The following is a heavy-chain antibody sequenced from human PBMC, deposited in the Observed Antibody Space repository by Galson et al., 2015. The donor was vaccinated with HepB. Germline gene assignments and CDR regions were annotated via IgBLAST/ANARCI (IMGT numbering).Heavy chain of an antibody. J-gene: IGHJ4*02. D-gene: IGHD2-15*01. CDR2: IRSKAYGGTT. CDR3: TGYCSGGSCYAFDY. V-gene: IGHV3-49*03. CDR1: GFTFGDYA. Sequence: SLRLSCAASGFTFGDYAMSWFRQAPGKGLEWVGFIRSKAYGGTTEYAASVKGRFTISRDDSKSIAYLQMNSLKTEDTAVYYCTGYCSGGSCYAFDYWGQGTLVTVSS.